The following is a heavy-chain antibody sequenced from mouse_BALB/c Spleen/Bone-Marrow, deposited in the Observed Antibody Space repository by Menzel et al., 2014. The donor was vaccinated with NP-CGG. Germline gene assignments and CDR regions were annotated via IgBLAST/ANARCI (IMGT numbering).Heavy chain of an antibody. D-gene: IGHD1-1*01. Sequence: VQLQQSGPELVKPGASVKISCKASGYSFTGYFMNWVKQSHGKSLKWIGRINPYNGDTFYNQKFKGKATLTVDKSSSTAHMELLSLTSEDSAVYYCGRGAYYYGSSYYFDYWGQGTTLTVSS. CDR1: GYSFTGYF. CDR2: INPYNGDT. CDR3: GRGAYYYGSSYYFDY. J-gene: IGHJ2*01. V-gene: IGHV1-37*01.